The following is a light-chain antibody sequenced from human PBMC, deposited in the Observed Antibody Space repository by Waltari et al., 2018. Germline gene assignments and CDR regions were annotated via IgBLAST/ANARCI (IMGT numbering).Light chain of an antibody. CDR2: AAS. J-gene: IGKJ2*01. CDR3: QQSFNVPYT. V-gene: IGKV1-39*01. Sequence: DIQMTQSPSSLSASVGDRVTITCRADRRVSTHLNWYQQKPEKGPRLLIYAASSLQGGVPHRFSGSGSGTDFTLTISSLQPEDFATYSCQQSFNVPYTFGQGTKLEL. CDR1: RRVSTH.